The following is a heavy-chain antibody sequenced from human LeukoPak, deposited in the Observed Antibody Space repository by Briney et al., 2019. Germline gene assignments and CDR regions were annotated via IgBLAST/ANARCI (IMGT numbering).Heavy chain of an antibody. CDR3: ARTGYDSSGYHYGGPEDY. D-gene: IGHD3-22*01. Sequence: ASVKVSCKASGYTFTSYGISWVRQAPGQGLEWMGWISAYNGNTNYAQKLQGRVTMTTDTSTSTAYMELRSLRSDDTAVYYCARTGYDSSGYHYGGPEDYWGQGTLVTVSS. J-gene: IGHJ4*02. CDR1: GYTFTSYG. CDR2: ISAYNGNT. V-gene: IGHV1-18*01.